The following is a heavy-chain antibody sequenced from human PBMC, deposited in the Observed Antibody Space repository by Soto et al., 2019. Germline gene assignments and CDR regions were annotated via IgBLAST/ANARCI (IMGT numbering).Heavy chain of an antibody. CDR3: ARGGGSSFDP. Sequence: LETLSLTCIVSGVSISNSYWSWIRQPPGKGLEWIGFIYDSGSTNYNPSLKSRVTISLDTSKNHFSLKVTSVTAADTAVSYCARGGGSSFDPWGQGNLVTVSS. CDR1: GVSISNSY. D-gene: IGHD6-6*01. J-gene: IGHJ5*02. V-gene: IGHV4-59*01. CDR2: IYDSGST.